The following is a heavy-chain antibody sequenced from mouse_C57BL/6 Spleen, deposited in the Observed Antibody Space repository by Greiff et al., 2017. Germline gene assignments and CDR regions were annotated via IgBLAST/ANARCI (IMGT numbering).Heavy chain of an antibody. J-gene: IGHJ1*03. Sequence: VQLQQSGPELVKPGASVKISCKASGYSFTGYYMNWVKQSPEKSLEWIGEINPSTGGTTYNQKFNAKATLTVDKSSSTAYMHLKRLTSEDSAVYYCAREGSSSGYFDVWGTGTTVTVSS. D-gene: IGHD1-1*01. V-gene: IGHV1-42*01. CDR1: GYSFTGYY. CDR2: INPSTGGT. CDR3: AREGSSSGYFDV.